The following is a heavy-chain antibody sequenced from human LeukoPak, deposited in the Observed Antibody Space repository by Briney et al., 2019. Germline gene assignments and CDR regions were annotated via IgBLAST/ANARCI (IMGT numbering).Heavy chain of an antibody. CDR3: ARTYYDILTGYQEAFDI. D-gene: IGHD3-9*01. J-gene: IGHJ3*02. CDR2: IYYSGST. CDR1: GGSISSSSYY. V-gene: IGHV4-39*07. Sequence: SETLSLTCTVSGGSISSSSYYWGWIRQPPGKGLEWIGSIYYSGSTYHNPSLKSRVTISVDTSKNQFSLKLSSVTAADTAVYYCARTYYDILTGYQEAFDIWGQGTMVTVSS.